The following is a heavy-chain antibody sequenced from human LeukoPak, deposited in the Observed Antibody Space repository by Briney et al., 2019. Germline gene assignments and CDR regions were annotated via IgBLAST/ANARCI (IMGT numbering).Heavy chain of an antibody. CDR3: ARGPDAGYGDYLSHYYYYYYMDV. V-gene: IGHV1-46*01. J-gene: IGHJ6*03. CDR2: INPSGGST. CDR1: GYTFTGYY. Sequence: ASVKVSCKASGYTFTGYYMHWVRQAPGQGLEWMGIINPSGGSTSYAQKFQGRVTMTRDTPTSTVYMELSSLRSEDTAVYYCARGPDAGYGDYLSHYYYYYYMDVWGKGTTVTVSS. D-gene: IGHD4-17*01.